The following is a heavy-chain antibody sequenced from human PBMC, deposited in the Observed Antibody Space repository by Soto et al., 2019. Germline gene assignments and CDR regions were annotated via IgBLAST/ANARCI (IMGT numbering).Heavy chain of an antibody. CDR2: IWYHGSHP. CDR1: GFTFRCHG. CDR3: ARPTSGNAFDG. J-gene: IGHJ3*01. V-gene: IGHV3-33*01. Sequence: PGSYPGLPSAAPGFTFRCHGMQRVRQASGKGLEWVAVIWYHGSHPYYIDSVKGRFTISRDNSKNTLYLQMNSLRVEDTAVYDCARPTSGNAFDGWGQGTVVSVSS.